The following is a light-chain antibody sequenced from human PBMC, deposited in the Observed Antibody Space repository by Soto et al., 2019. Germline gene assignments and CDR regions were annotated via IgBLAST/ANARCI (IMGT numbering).Light chain of an antibody. CDR2: GAS. J-gene: IGKJ1*01. CDR1: QSVSSN. Sequence: EIVMTQSPATLSVSPGERATLSCRASQSVSSNLAWYQQKPGQAPRLLIYGASTRATGITARFSGSGSGTEFTLTISSLQSEDFAVYYCQQYNNWLWTLGQGTKVDIK. V-gene: IGKV3-15*01. CDR3: QQYNNWLWT.